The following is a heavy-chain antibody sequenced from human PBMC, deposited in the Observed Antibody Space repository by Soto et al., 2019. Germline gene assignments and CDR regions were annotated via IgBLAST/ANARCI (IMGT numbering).Heavy chain of an antibody. CDR1: GYSFTNYW. V-gene: IGHV5-51*01. CDR3: ARPGLAAAGTHRNFGMDV. J-gene: IGHJ6*02. Sequence: GESLKISCKGSGYSFTNYWIGWVRQMPGKGLEWMGIIYPGDSDTRYSPSFQGQVTISADKSINTAYLQWSSLKASDTAMYYCARPGLAAAGTHRNFGMDVWGQGTTVTVSS. D-gene: IGHD6-13*01. CDR2: IYPGDSDT.